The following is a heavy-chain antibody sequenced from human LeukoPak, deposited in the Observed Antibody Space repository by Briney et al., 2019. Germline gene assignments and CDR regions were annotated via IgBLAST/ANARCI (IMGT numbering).Heavy chain of an antibody. CDR2: IYYSGST. Sequence: PSETLSLTCTVSGGSISNSDYYWSWIRQPPGKGLEWIGYIYYSGSTYYNPSLKGRVPISVDTSNNQFSLKVNSVTAADTAVYYCARLHRRGYSYGYGVTLDYWGQGTLVTVSS. CDR1: GGSISNSDYY. V-gene: IGHV4-30-4*08. CDR3: ARLHRRGYSYGYGVTLDY. J-gene: IGHJ4*02. D-gene: IGHD5-18*01.